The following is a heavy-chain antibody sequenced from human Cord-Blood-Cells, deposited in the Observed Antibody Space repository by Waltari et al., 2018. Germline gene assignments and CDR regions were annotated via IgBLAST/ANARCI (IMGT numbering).Heavy chain of an antibody. V-gene: IGHV4-34*01. D-gene: IGHD6-13*01. Sequence: QVQLQQWGAGLLKPSETLSLPCAVYGGSFSGYYWSWIRQPPGKGLEWIGEINHSGSTNYNPSLKSRVTISVDTSKNQFSLKLSSVTAADTAVYYCARIYSSSWYAFDIWGQGTMVTVSS. CDR2: INHSGST. CDR1: GGSFSGYY. J-gene: IGHJ3*02. CDR3: ARIYSSSWYAFDI.